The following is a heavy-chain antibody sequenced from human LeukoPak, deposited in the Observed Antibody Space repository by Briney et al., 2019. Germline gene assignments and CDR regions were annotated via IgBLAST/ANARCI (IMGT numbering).Heavy chain of an antibody. CDR1: GGSISSGDYY. V-gene: IGHV4-30-4*01. Sequence: PSETLSLTCTVSGGSISSGDYYWSWIRQPPGKGLEWIGYIYYSGSTYYNPSLKSRVTISVDTSKNQFSLKLSSVTAADTAVYYCARGTGCSSTSCYYNWFDPWGQGTLVTVSS. CDR3: ARGTGCSSTSCYYNWFDP. J-gene: IGHJ5*02. CDR2: IYYSGST. D-gene: IGHD2-2*01.